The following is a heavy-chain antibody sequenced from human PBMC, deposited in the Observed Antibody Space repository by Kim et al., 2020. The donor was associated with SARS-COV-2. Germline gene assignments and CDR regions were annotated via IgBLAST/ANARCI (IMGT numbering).Heavy chain of an antibody. V-gene: IGHV3-23*01. Sequence: YADSVNGRFTISRDNSKNTLYLQMNSLRAEDTAVYYCAKGVRGLIRVFDYWGQGTLVTVSS. CDR3: AKGVRGLIRVFDY. J-gene: IGHJ4*02. D-gene: IGHD3-10*01.